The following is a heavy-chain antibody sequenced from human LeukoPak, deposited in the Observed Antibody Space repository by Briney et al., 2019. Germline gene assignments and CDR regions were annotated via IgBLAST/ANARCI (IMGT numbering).Heavy chain of an antibody. V-gene: IGHV3-48*03. Sequence: QSGGSLRLSCEGSGFTFSSYEMNWVRQAPGKGLEWVSYIHTGSSPTSYADSVKGRFTISRDNAKNSLYLQMNSLRAEDTAVYYCARVRSYFYYYYMDVWGKGTMVTVSS. D-gene: IGHD3-10*01. J-gene: IGHJ6*03. CDR2: IHTGSSPT. CDR1: GFTFSSYE. CDR3: ARVRSYFYYYYMDV.